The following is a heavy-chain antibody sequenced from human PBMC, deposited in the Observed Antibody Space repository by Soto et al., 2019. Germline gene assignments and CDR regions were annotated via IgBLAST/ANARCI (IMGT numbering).Heavy chain of an antibody. Sequence: EVQLLESGGGLVQPGGSLSLSCVGSGFTFIAHAITWVRQAPGKGLEWVSTLGTIGAFYADSVKGRFTISRDNSKNTVNLQMNSLRGEDTAIYYCARDLTTHDYWGQGTVVTVSS. V-gene: IGHV3-23*01. CDR1: GFTFIAHA. J-gene: IGHJ4*02. CDR3: ARDLTTHDY. CDR2: LGTIGA.